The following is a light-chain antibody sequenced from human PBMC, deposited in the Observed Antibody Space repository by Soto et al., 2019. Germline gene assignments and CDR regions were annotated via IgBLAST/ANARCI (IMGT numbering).Light chain of an antibody. CDR2: DAS. CDR1: QDISNY. CDR3: QQYDNHPLT. J-gene: IGKJ4*01. Sequence: DIQMTQSPSSLSASVGDRVTITCQASQDISNYLNWYQQKPGKAPKLLIYDASNLETGVPSRFSGSGSETDFTFAISSLQPEGIATYYCQQYDNHPLTFGGGTKVEIK. V-gene: IGKV1-33*01.